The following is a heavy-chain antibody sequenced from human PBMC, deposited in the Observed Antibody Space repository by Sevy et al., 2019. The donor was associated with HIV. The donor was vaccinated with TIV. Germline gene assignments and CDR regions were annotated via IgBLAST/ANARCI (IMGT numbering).Heavy chain of an antibody. CDR2: IRGSGGST. V-gene: IGHV3-23*01. CDR1: GFTFTNYA. Sequence: GGSLRLSCAASGFTFTNYAMNWVRQAPGKGLEWVSTIRGSGGSTYYADSVKGRFTISRDNSKNTLYLQMNSLRAEDTAVYYCHGDYDSSQLASYYYYGMDVWGQGTTVTVSS. J-gene: IGHJ6*02. CDR3: HGDYDSSQLASYYYYGMDV. D-gene: IGHD3-22*01.